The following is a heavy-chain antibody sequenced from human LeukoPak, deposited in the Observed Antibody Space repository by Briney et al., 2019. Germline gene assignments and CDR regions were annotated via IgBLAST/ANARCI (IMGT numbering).Heavy chain of an antibody. J-gene: IGHJ5*02. V-gene: IGHV4-59*01. CDR1: GGSISIYY. Sequence: SETLSLTCIVSGGSISIYYWNWIRQPPGKGLEWIGYIYNNGSTDYNPSLNRRVTISADTSKNPSSLKLTSVTAADAAVYYCARDRDWGSWGQGILVTVSS. CDR3: ARDRDWGS. D-gene: IGHD3-16*01. CDR2: IYNNGST.